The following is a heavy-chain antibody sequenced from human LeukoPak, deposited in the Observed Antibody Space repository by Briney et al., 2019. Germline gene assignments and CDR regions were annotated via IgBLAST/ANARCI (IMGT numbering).Heavy chain of an antibody. Sequence: GGSLRLSCAASGFTFSGSTMSWVRQAPGKGLEWVSGISGSGGTTRHADSVKGRFTISRDNSKNTLYLQMNSLRAEDTAVYYCARGYSSSWSTYYFDYWGQGTLVTVSS. CDR2: ISGSGGTT. CDR3: ARGYSSSWSTYYFDY. CDR1: GFTFSGST. J-gene: IGHJ4*02. V-gene: IGHV3-23*01. D-gene: IGHD6-13*01.